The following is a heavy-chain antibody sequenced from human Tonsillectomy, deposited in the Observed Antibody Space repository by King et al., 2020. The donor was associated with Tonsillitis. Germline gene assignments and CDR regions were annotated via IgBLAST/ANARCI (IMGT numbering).Heavy chain of an antibody. CDR3: ARDPIVGVVAATSYYGMDV. CDR2: INPSGGST. Sequence: VQLVESGAEVKKPGASVKVSCKASGYTFTSYYMHWVRQAPGQGLEWMGIINPSGGSTSYAQKFQGRVTMTRDTSTSTVYMELSSLRSEDTAVYYCARDPIVGVVAATSYYGMDVWGQGTTVTVSS. J-gene: IGHJ6*02. V-gene: IGHV1-46*01. D-gene: IGHD2-15*01. CDR1: GYTFTSYY.